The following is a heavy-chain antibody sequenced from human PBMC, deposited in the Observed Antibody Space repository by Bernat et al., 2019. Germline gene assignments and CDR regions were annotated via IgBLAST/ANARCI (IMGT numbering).Heavy chain of an antibody. CDR2: IRSSSSYI. Sequence: EVQLVESGGGLVKPGGSLRLSCAASGFTFSSYSMNWVRQAPGKGLEWVSSIRSSSSYIYYADSVKGRFTIARNNAKNSLYLQMNSLRAEDTAVYYCARGTGYCSGGSCYSSFDSWDQGTLVTVSS. J-gene: IGHJ4*02. V-gene: IGHV3-21*01. CDR3: ARGTGYCSGGSCYSSFDS. D-gene: IGHD2-15*01. CDR1: GFTFSSYS.